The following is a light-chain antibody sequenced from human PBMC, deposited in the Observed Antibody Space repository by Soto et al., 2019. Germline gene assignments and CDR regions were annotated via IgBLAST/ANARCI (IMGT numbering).Light chain of an antibody. V-gene: IGKV3-20*01. CDR3: HQYDSSPRT. CDR2: GAS. Sequence: EIVLTQSPGTLSVSPGERATLSCRASQSVSSSYLAWYQQKPGQAPRLLIYGASSRATGIPDRFSGSRSRTDFTRTNSRLEREDAAVYYCHQYDSSPRTFGGGTKVEIK. J-gene: IGKJ4*01. CDR1: QSVSSSY.